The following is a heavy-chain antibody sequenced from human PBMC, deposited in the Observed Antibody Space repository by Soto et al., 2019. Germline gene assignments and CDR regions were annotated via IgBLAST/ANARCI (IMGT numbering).Heavy chain of an antibody. CDR2: INPDSGGA. D-gene: IGHD2-21*01. J-gene: IGHJ5*02. V-gene: IGHV1-2*02. CDR3: AKKSVETDWFDP. Sequence: ASVKVSCKASGYTFTDYYMHWVRQAPGQGLEWMGWINPDSGGANYAQKFQGRVTMTRDTSISTAYMELSRLRSDDTAVYYCAKKSVETDWFDPWGEGTLVTVSS. CDR1: GYTFTDYY.